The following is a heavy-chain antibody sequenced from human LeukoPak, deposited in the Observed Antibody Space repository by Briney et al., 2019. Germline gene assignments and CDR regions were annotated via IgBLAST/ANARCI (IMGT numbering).Heavy chain of an antibody. CDR2: ISYSGNT. CDR1: GDSVSYGGYY. CDR3: ARAYHSSWYLNWFDP. D-gene: IGHD6-13*01. Sequence: PSETLSLTCTVSGDSVSYGGYYWTWIRQPPGKGLEWIGYISYSGNTNYNPSLKSRVTISVDTSKNQFSLKLSSVTAADTAVYYCARAYHSSWYLNWFDPWGQGTLVTVSS. J-gene: IGHJ5*02. V-gene: IGHV4-61*08.